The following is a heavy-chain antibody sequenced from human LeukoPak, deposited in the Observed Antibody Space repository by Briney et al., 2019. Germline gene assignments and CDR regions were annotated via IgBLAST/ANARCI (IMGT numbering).Heavy chain of an antibody. J-gene: IGHJ2*01. V-gene: IGHV3-48*04. CDR1: GLTLSGYS. CDR2: ISSPSSTI. D-gene: IGHD2-21*01. CDR3: ARAYLLPSIPYWYFDL. Sequence: GGSLRLSCAASGLTLSGYSMNWVRQAPGKGLEWLSYISSPSSTIYYADSVRGRFTISRDNAKNSLYLQMNSLRAEDAAIYYCARAYLLPSIPYWYFDLWGRGTLVTVSS.